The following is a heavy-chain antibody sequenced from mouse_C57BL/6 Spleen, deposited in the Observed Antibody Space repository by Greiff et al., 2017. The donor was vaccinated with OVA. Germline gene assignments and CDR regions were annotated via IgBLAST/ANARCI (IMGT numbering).Heavy chain of an antibody. Sequence: EVKVEESGGGLVKPGGSLKLSCAASGFTFSDYGMHWVRQAPEKGLEWVAYISSGSSTIYYADTVKGRFTISRDNAKNTLFLQMTSLRPEDTAMYYCARSDYDGSFYAMDYWGQGTSVTVSS. CDR2: ISSGSSTI. J-gene: IGHJ4*01. CDR3: ARSDYDGSFYAMDY. CDR1: GFTFSDYG. V-gene: IGHV5-17*01. D-gene: IGHD2-4*01.